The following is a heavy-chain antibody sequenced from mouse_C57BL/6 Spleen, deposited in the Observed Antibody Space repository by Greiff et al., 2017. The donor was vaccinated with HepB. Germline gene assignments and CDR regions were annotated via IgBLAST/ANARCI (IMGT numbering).Heavy chain of an antibody. D-gene: IGHD2-4*01. V-gene: IGHV1-61*01. J-gene: IGHJ2*01. Sequence: VQLQQPGAELVRPGSSVKLSCKASGYTFTSYWMDWVKQRPGQGLEWIGNIYPSDSETHYNQKFKDKATLTVDKSSSTAYMQLSSLTSEDSAVYCCASGYDYDRYYFDYWGQGTTLTVSS. CDR2: IYPSDSET. CDR1: GYTFTSYW. CDR3: ASGYDYDRYYFDY.